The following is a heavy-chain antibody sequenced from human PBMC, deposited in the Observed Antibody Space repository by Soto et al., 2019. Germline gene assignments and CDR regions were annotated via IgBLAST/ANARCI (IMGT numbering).Heavy chain of an antibody. CDR3: ARDKIRGYCISNSCARPGYYYGMDV. J-gene: IGHJ6*02. V-gene: IGHV3-23*01. CDR1: GFTFSSYA. Sequence: GGSLRLSCAASGFTFSSYAMSWVRQAPGKGLEWVSAISGSGGSTYYADSVKGRFTISRDNSKNTLYLQMNSLRAEDTAVYYCARDKIRGYCISNSCARPGYYYGMDVWGQGTTVTVSS. D-gene: IGHD2-2*01. CDR2: ISGSGGST.